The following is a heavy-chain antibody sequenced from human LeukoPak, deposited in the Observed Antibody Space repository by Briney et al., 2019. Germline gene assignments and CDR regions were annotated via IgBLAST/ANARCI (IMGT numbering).Heavy chain of an antibody. CDR3: AKDLNYGFDS. V-gene: IGHV3-23*01. J-gene: IGHJ4*02. Sequence: GESLRLSCAASGFAFRTYAMSWVRQAPGKGLEGVSAISGSGDKTFYAEPVRGRFTISRDNSRNTLYLQMNSLRAEDTAVYYCAKDLNYGFDSWGQGTLVTV. D-gene: IGHD3-10*01. CDR2: ISGSGDKT. CDR1: GFAFRTYA.